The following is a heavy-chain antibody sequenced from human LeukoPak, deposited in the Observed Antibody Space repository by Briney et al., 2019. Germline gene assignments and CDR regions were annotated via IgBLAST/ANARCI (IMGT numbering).Heavy chain of an antibody. CDR2: SRSKTNRYTT. V-gene: IGHV3-72*01. Sequence: QPGGSLRLSCAASGFTFSDHYLDWVRQAPGKGLEWVGRSRSKTNRYTTQYAASVKGRFTISRDDSKNSLYLQMNSLRAEDTAVYYCARDPGGRFGEFPPYMDVWGKGTTVTISS. CDR1: GFTFSDHY. D-gene: IGHD3-10*01. CDR3: ARDPGGRFGEFPPYMDV. J-gene: IGHJ6*03.